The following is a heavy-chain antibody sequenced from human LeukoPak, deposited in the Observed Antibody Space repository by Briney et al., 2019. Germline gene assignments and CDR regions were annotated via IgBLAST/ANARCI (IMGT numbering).Heavy chain of an antibody. V-gene: IGHV4-39*01. Sequence: SETLSLTCIVSGGSISSTNYYWGWIRHPPGKGLEWIGTVYYSGSTYYNPSLESRVSISADTSKNQFSLSLSSVTAADTAVYYCARRGRWSSGAYWGQGALVTVSS. CDR2: VYYSGST. J-gene: IGHJ4*02. CDR3: ARRGRWSSGAY. CDR1: GGSISSTNYY. D-gene: IGHD5-24*01.